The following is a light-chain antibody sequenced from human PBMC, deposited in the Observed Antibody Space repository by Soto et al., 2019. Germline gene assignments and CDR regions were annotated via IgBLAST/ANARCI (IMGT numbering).Light chain of an antibody. Sequence: IHMTQSPSPRSAYVDARVTIPCRASQSISSWLAWYQHKPGKAPKLLIYDASSLESGVPSRFSGSGSGTEFTLTIISLQPDDFAAYYCQQPNCFPRACGLGTRWIS. CDR2: DAS. V-gene: IGKV1-5*01. J-gene: IGKJ1*01. CDR3: QQPNCFPRA. CDR1: QSISSW.